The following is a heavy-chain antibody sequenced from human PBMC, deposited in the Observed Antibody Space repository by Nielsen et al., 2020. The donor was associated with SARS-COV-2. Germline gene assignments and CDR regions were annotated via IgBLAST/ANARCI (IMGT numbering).Heavy chain of an antibody. V-gene: IGHV3-30*03. J-gene: IGHJ4*02. CDR2: ISYDGRHQ. D-gene: IGHD5-18*01. CDR1: GFSFSFYG. CDR3: AREGYKYGYDY. Sequence: GGSLRLSCSASGFSFSFYGMHWVRQAPGRGLEWVAAISYDGRHQDYADSVKGRFIISRDNSKNMLFLQMNSLRAEDTAVYYCAREGYKYGYDYWGQGTLVTVSS.